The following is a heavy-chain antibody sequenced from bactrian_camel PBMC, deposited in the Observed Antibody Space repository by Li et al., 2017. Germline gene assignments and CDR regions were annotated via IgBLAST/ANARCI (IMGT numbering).Heavy chain of an antibody. D-gene: IGHD3*01. Sequence: QLVESGGGSVQAGESPRLSCVDSGYTYSSYSWGWFRQTSGEDREGVASIYTVDGSTYYADSVKGRFAISHDRAKKTLYLQMNSLKPEDTGMYYCAAFKNPLSRDCFALTVHGPSPGGNNWWGQGTQVTVS. CDR2: IYTVDGST. J-gene: IGHJ4*01. CDR3: AAFKNPLSRDCFALTVHGPSPGGNNW. CDR1: GYTYSSYS. V-gene: IGHV3S28*01.